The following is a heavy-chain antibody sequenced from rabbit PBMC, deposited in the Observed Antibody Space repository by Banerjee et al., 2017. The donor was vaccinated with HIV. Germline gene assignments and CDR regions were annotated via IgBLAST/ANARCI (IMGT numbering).Heavy chain of an antibody. CDR1: GIDFSSYSY. Sequence: QQQLEESGGGLVKPGGTLTLTCKASGIDFSSYSYMCWVRQAPGKGLEWIACIYAGSSGSTYYASWAKGRFTISKTSSTPVTLQVTSPTAADTATYFCARDSVNYDDYGVAGYAYGPFYYGMDLWGQGTLVTVS. CDR2: IYAGSSGST. D-gene: IGHD2-1*01. CDR3: ARDSVNYDDYGVAGYAYGPFYYGMDL. V-gene: IGHV1S45*01. J-gene: IGHJ6*01.